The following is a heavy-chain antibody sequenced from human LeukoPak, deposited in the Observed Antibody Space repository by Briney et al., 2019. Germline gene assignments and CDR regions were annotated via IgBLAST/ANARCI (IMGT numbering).Heavy chain of an antibody. Sequence: GGSLRLSCAASGFTFSSYNMNWVRQAPGKGLEWVSSITSSSSSIYYADSVKGRFTISRDNAKNSLYLQMNSLRAEDTAVYYCANTKQFEYWGQGTLVSVSS. CDR3: ANTKQFEY. V-gene: IGHV3-21*01. D-gene: IGHD1-1*01. J-gene: IGHJ4*02. CDR2: ITSSSSSI. CDR1: GFTFSSYN.